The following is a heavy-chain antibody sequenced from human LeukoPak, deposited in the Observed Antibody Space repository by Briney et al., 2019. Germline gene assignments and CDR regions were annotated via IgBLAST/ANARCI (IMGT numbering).Heavy chain of an antibody. J-gene: IGHJ4*02. CDR2: MNTNTGAT. V-gene: IGHV1-2*02. CDR3: AGDRVGSGWPRPYYFEF. CDR1: GYTFTGYY. D-gene: IGHD6-19*01. Sequence: ASVKVSCKPSGYTFTGYYLHWLRQAPGQGLEWMGWMNTNTGATMYAQKFQDRVTLTRDTSISTGYLELTSLRSDDTALYYCAGDRVGSGWPRPYYFEFWGQGTLVTVSS.